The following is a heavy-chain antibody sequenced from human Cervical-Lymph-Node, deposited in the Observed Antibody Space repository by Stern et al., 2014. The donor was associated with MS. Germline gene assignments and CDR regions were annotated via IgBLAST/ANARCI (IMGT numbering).Heavy chain of an antibody. D-gene: IGHD6-13*01. Sequence: QLVQSGAELKKPGSSVKVSCKASGGTFSSLSVSWVRRAPGHGLEWLGVITPMFGTSTYVQKFQDRLTIIADESTETVYMTLSGLRSEDTAVYYCARDQGGIAAHWGQGTLVTVSS. CDR3: ARDQGGIAAH. CDR2: ITPMFGTS. J-gene: IGHJ4*02. V-gene: IGHV1-69*01. CDR1: GGTFSSLS.